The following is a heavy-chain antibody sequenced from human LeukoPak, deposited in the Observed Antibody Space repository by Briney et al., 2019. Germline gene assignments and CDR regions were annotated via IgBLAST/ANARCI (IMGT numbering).Heavy chain of an antibody. CDR3: AKDYSIWSGYYFDF. CDR1: GFTFSSFA. D-gene: IGHD3-3*01. V-gene: IGHV3-23*01. Sequence: GGSLRLSCTASGFTFSSFAMSWVRQAPGKGLEWVSGISSSGDTTYYADSVKGRFTISRDNSKKTMYLQMRSLSAEDTAVYYCAKDYSIWSGYYFDFWGQGILVTVSS. J-gene: IGHJ4*02. CDR2: ISSSGDTT.